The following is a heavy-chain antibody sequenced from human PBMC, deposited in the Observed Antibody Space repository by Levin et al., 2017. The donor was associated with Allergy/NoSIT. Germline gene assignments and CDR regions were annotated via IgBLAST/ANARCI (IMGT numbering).Heavy chain of an antibody. Sequence: GESLKISCAASGFTFRSYGMHWVRQAPGKGLEWVAVIWYDGSNQYYADSVKGRFTISRDNSKNTLYLQMNSLRAEDTSMYYCARGPLGVGRWYFDLWGRGMLVTVSS. CDR3: ARGPLGVGRWYFDL. CDR2: IWYDGSNQ. J-gene: IGHJ2*01. CDR1: GFTFRSYG. V-gene: IGHV3-33*01. D-gene: IGHD3-16*01.